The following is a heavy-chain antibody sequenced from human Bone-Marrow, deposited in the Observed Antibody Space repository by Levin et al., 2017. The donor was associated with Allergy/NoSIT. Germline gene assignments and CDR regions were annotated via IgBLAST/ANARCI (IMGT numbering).Heavy chain of an antibody. CDR3: SPTPNWNFDS. V-gene: IGHV3-15*01. CDR1: GFTFSNAW. Sequence: GGSLRLSCATSGFTFSNAWMSWVRQAPGKGLEWVGRIYTNADGGTADYATPVKGRFTISRADSKNTVYLQMSSLKTEDTAVYYCSPTPNWNFDSWGRGALVTVSS. CDR2: IYTNADGGTA. D-gene: IGHD1-20*01. J-gene: IGHJ4*02.